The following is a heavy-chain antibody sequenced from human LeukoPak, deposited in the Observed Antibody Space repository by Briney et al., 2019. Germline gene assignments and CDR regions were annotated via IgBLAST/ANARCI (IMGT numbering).Heavy chain of an antibody. CDR1: GFTFSYYG. V-gene: IGHV3-30*18. CDR3: AKDGLAAAGWFDY. D-gene: IGHD6-13*01. CDR2: ISYDGSSK. Sequence: PGGSLRLSCAASGFTFSYYGMHWVRQAPGKGLGWVAVISYDGSSKYYADSVKGRFTISRDNSKNTLYLQMNSPRAEDTAVYYCAKDGLAAAGWFDYWGQGTLVTVSS. J-gene: IGHJ4*02.